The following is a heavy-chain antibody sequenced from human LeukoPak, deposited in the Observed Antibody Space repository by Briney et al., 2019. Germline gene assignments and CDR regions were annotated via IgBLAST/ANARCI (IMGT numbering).Heavy chain of an antibody. V-gene: IGHV1-8*01. Sequence: ASVKVSCKASGYTFTSYDINWVRQATGQGLEWMGWMNPNSGNTGYAQKFQGRVTMTRNTSISTAYMELSSLRSEDTAVYYCARGRRGLTTFGVVIQRGNWFDPWGQGTLVTVSS. CDR2: MNPNSGNT. CDR1: GYTFTSYD. CDR3: ARGRRGLTTFGVVIQRGNWFDP. D-gene: IGHD3-3*01. J-gene: IGHJ5*02.